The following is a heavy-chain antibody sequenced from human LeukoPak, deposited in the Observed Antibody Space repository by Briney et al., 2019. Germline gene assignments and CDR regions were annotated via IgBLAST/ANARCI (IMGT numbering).Heavy chain of an antibody. J-gene: IGHJ3*01. V-gene: IGHV3-43*01. Sequence: AGGSLRLSCAVSGFSFDDYTIYWVRQAPGKGLEWVSLLSWDGETTYYSDSVKGRFTISRDNAKNSLYLQMNSLRAEDTAVYYCAKEWIRSWGQGTMVTVSS. CDR2: LSWDGETT. CDR3: AKEWIRS. CDR1: GFSFDDYT. D-gene: IGHD5-18*01.